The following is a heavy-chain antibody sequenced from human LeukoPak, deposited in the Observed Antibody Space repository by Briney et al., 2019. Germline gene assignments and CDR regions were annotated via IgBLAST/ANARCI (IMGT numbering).Heavy chain of an antibody. CDR2: INTNTGNP. CDR1: GYTFTGYY. V-gene: IGHV7-4-1*02. CDR3: ARGEDTYSSSWWASMDV. Sequence: GASVKVSCKASGYTFTGYYMHWVRQAPGQGLEWMGWINTNTGNPTYAQGFTGRFVFSLDTSVSTAFLQISSLKAEDTAMFYCARGEDTYSSSWWASMDVWGKGTTVTVSS. J-gene: IGHJ6*03. D-gene: IGHD6-13*01.